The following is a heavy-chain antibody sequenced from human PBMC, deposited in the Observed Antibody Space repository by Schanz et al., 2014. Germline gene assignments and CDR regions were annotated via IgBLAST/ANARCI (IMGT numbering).Heavy chain of an antibody. Sequence: EVQLVESGGGLVQPGGSLRLSCAASGFSFSSHWMSWVRQAPGKGLEWVANIKQDGSEKYYVDSVKGRFTSSRDNAKNSLYLQMNSLRADDTAVYYGARAADNWNSFYYGLDVWGRGTTVTVSS. V-gene: IGHV3-7*01. J-gene: IGHJ6*02. CDR1: GFSFSSHW. CDR2: IKQDGSEK. D-gene: IGHD1-20*01. CDR3: ARAADNWNSFYYGLDV.